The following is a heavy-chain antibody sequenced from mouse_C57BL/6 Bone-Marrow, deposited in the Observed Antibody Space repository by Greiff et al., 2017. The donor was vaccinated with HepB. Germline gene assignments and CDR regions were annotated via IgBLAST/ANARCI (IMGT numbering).Heavy chain of an antibody. Sequence: VQLQQSGAELVRPGSSVKLSCKASGYTFTSYWMHWVKQRPIQGLEWIGNIDPSDSETHYNQKFKDKATLTVDKSSSTAYMQLSSLTSEDSAVYYCARWVITDYFDYWGQGTTLTVSS. CDR2: IDPSDSET. V-gene: IGHV1-52*01. D-gene: IGHD1-1*01. J-gene: IGHJ2*01. CDR1: GYTFTSYW. CDR3: ARWVITDYFDY.